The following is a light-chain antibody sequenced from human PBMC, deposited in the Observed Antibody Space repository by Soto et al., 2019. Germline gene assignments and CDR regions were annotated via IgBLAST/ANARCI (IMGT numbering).Light chain of an antibody. Sequence: QSALTQPASVSGSPGQSITISCTGTSSDVGGYNYVSWYQHHPGKAPKLIIYDVTNRPSGLSNPFSGSKSGNTASLTISGLQPEDEADYYCSSYTTRNTLQTVFGTGTKLTVL. CDR1: SSDVGGYNY. J-gene: IGLJ1*01. CDR2: DVT. CDR3: SSYTTRNTLQTV. V-gene: IGLV2-14*03.